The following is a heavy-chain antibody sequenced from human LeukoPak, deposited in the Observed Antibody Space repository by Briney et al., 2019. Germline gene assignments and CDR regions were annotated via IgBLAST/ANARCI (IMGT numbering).Heavy chain of an antibody. V-gene: IGHV3-7*01. J-gene: IGHJ5*02. CDR2: IKQDGSEK. CDR3: ARRADFDP. Sequence: PGGSLRLSCAASGFTFSSYAMSWVRQAPGKGLEWVANIKQDGSEKYYVDSVKGRFTISRDNAKNSLYLQMNSLRAEDTAVYYCARRADFDPWGQETLVTVSS. CDR1: GFTFSSYA.